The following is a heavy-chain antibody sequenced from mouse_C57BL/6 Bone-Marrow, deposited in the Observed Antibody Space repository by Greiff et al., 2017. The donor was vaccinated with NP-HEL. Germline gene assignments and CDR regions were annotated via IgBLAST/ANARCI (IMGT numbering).Heavy chain of an antibody. D-gene: IGHD1-1*01. CDR2: IYPRSGNT. Sequence: QVQLQQSGAELARPGASVKLSCKASGYTFTSYGISWVKQRTGQGLEWIGEIYPRSGNTYYIEKFKGKATLTADKSSSTAYMELRSLTSEDSAVYFCARNGAKFYYYGSSYFDYWGQGTTLTVSS. V-gene: IGHV1-81*01. J-gene: IGHJ2*01. CDR3: ARNGAKFYYYGSSYFDY. CDR1: GYTFTSYG.